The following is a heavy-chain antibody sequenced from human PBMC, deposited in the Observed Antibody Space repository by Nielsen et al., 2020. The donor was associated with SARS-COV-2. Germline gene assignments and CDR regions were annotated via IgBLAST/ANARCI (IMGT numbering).Heavy chain of an antibody. CDR3: ARERGYSYGYYYYYGMDV. Sequence: GGSLRLSCAASGFTFSSYAMSWVRQAPGKGLEWVSVIYSGGSSTYYADSVKGRFTISRDNAKNSLYLQMNSLRAEDTAVYYCARERGYSYGYYYYYGMDVWGQGTTVTVSS. CDR2: IYSGGSST. D-gene: IGHD5-18*01. J-gene: IGHJ6*02. V-gene: IGHV3-23*03. CDR1: GFTFSSYA.